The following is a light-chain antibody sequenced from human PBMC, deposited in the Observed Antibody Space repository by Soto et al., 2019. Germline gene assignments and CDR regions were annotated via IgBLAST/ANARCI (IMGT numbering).Light chain of an antibody. CDR1: SSDVGGYNY. J-gene: IGLJ1*01. Sequence: QSALTQPASVSGSPGQSITISCTGTSSDVGGYNYVSWYQQHPGKAPKLMIYDVSNRPSGVSNPFSGSKSGNTASLTISGRQAEDGADYYCSSYTSSSTLIYVFGTGTKLTVL. CDR2: DVS. V-gene: IGLV2-14*01. CDR3: SSYTSSSTLIYV.